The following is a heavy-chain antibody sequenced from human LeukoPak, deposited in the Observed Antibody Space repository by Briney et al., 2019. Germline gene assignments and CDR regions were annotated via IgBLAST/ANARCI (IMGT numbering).Heavy chain of an antibody. V-gene: IGHV3-7*03. CDR3: AKGAEWELHYFDY. J-gene: IGHJ4*02. Sequence: GGSLRLSCAASGFIFSSYWMSWVRQAPGKGLEWVANIKQDGSEKYYVDSVKGRFTISRDNAKNSLYLQMNSLRAEDTALYYCAKGAEWELHYFDYWGQGTLVTVSS. CDR2: IKQDGSEK. D-gene: IGHD1-26*01. CDR1: GFIFSSYW.